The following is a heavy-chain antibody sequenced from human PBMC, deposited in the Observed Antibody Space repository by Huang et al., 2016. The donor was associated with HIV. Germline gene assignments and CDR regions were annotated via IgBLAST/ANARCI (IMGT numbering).Heavy chain of an antibody. CDR3: ARDSQQWLVEDY. CDR2: INSDGGST. V-gene: IGHV3-74*01. J-gene: IGHJ4*02. CDR1: GFTFSSYW. D-gene: IGHD6-19*01. Sequence: EVQLVESGGGLVQPGGSLRLSCAASGFTFSSYWMHWVRQAPGKGRVWVARINSDGGSTSYADSVKGRFTISRDNAKNTLYLQMNSLRAEDTTVYYCARDSQQWLVEDYWGQGTLVTVSS.